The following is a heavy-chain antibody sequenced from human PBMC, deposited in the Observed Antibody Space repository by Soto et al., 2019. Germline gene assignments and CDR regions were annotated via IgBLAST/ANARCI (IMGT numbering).Heavy chain of an antibody. CDR2: IYYSGST. Sequence: QLQLQESGPGLVKPSETLSLTCTVSGGSISSSSYYWGWIRQPPGKGLEWIGSIYYSGSTYYNPSLKSRVTISVDTSKNQFSLKLSSVTAADTAVYYCARRGVLWFGEWRGGRRTYYFDYWGQGTLVTVSS. CDR3: ARRGVLWFGEWRGGRRTYYFDY. CDR1: GGSISSSSYY. D-gene: IGHD3-10*01. V-gene: IGHV4-39*01. J-gene: IGHJ4*02.